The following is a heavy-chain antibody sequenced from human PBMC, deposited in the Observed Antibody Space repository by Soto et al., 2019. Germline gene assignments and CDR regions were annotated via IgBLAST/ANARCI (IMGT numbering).Heavy chain of an antibody. CDR1: GSTVTSSS. J-gene: IGHJ6*01. Sequence: SVKVHCKASGSTVTSSSVQWVRQARGQRLEWIGWIVVGSGNTNYAQKFQGSVTITRDMTTSTAYMELSILRSEDTAFYHCAALGVSAASVYYYYY. D-gene: IGHD6-13*01. V-gene: IGHV1-58*01. CDR3: AALGVSAASVYYYYY. CDR2: IVVGSGNT.